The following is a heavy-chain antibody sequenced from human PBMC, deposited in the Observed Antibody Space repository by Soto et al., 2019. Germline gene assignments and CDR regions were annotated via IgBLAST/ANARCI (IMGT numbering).Heavy chain of an antibody. CDR1: GGSFSGYY. CDR3: ARGGRAAVYDI. Sequence: QVQLQQWGAGLLKPSETLSLTCAVYGGSFSGYYWSWIRQPPGKGLEWIGEINHSGSTNYNPSLKSRVTISVDTSKNQFSLKLSSVTAADTAVYYCARGGRAAVYDIWGQGTMVTVSS. D-gene: IGHD6-13*01. J-gene: IGHJ3*02. CDR2: INHSGST. V-gene: IGHV4-34*01.